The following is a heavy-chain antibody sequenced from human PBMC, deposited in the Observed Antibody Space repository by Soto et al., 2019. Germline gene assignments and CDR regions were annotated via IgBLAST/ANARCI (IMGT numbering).Heavy chain of an antibody. CDR1: GYTFSSYW. CDR3: ARHGRRYCSSTSCHNWFDP. Sequence: GESLKISCKGSGYTFSSYWIGWVRQVPGQGLEWMGNIYPSDSDTTYSPSFQGQVTISADKSISTAYLQWSSLKASDTAMYYCARHGRRYCSSTSCHNWFDPWGQGTLVTVSS. CDR2: IYPSDSDT. V-gene: IGHV5-51*01. D-gene: IGHD2-2*01. J-gene: IGHJ5*02.